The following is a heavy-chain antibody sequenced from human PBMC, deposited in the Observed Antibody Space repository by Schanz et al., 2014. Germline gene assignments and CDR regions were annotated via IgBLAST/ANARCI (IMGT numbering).Heavy chain of an antibody. V-gene: IGHV4-34*01. CDR2: INHGGST. Sequence: QVQLQQWGAGLLKPSETLSLTCAVYGGSFSGYYWSWIRQPPGKGLEWIAEINHGGSTNYNPSLKSRVTISVDTSKNQFSLKLRSVTAADTAVYYCARGGTYGIFYDHMDVWGRGTTVTASS. D-gene: IGHD3-22*01. J-gene: IGHJ6*03. CDR1: GGSFSGYY. CDR3: ARGGTYGIFYDHMDV.